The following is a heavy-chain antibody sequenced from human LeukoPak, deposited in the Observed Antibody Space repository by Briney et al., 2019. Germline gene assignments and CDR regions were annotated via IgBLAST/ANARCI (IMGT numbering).Heavy chain of an antibody. Sequence: PGRSLRLSCAASGFTFSSYGMHWVRQAPGKGLEWVAVISYDGSNKYYADSVKGRSTISRDNSKNTLYLQMNSLRAEDTAVYYCAKDQVAYCGGDCLSGFDSWGQGTLVTVSS. D-gene: IGHD2-21*02. CDR1: GFTFSSYG. CDR2: ISYDGSNK. CDR3: AKDQVAYCGGDCLSGFDS. V-gene: IGHV3-30*18. J-gene: IGHJ5*01.